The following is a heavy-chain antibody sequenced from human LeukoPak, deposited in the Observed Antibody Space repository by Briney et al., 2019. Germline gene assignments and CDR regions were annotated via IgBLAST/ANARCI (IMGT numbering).Heavy chain of an antibody. CDR1: GFTFSSYS. V-gene: IGHV3-21*01. Sequence: AGGSLRLSCAASGFTFSSYSMNRVRQAPGKGLEWVSSISSSSSYIYYADSVKGRSTISRDNAKNSLYLQMNSLRAEDTAVYFCARGPHYDFWSGYYSYGMDVWGQGTTVTVSS. CDR3: ARGPHYDFWSGYYSYGMDV. D-gene: IGHD3-3*01. CDR2: ISSSSSYI. J-gene: IGHJ6*02.